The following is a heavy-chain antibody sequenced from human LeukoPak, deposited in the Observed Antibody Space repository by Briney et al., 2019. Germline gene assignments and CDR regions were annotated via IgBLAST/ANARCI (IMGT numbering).Heavy chain of an antibody. Sequence: ASVKVSCKASGYIFMKYYMHWVRQAPGQGLEWMGIINPSGGSTSYAQKFQGRVTMTRDTSTSTVYMELSSLRSEDTAVYYCARALVGAPRPNDAFVIWGQGTMVTVSS. CDR1: GYIFMKYY. CDR2: INPSGGST. J-gene: IGHJ3*02. D-gene: IGHD1-26*01. V-gene: IGHV1-46*01. CDR3: ARALVGAPRPNDAFVI.